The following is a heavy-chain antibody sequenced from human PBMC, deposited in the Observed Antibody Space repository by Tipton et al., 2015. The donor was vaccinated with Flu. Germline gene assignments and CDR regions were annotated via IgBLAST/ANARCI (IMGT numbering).Heavy chain of an antibody. D-gene: IGHD6-19*01. Sequence: QLVQSGAEVKKPGASVKVSCKASGYTFPSYGISWVRPAPGQGLEWMGGFSAYNGNGIYAQKFQGRVTMTTDTSTSSAYMELRSLRTDDTAVYYCARTAKIWLAVAGIQVWFDPWGQGTLVTVSS. CDR2: FSAYNGNG. CDR1: GYTFPSYG. CDR3: ARTAKIWLAVAGIQVWFDP. V-gene: IGHV1-18*01. J-gene: IGHJ5*02.